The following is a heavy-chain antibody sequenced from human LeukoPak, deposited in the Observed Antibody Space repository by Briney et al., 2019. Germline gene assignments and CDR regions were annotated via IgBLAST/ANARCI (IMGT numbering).Heavy chain of an antibody. CDR2: ISWNSGSI. D-gene: IGHD5-12*01. Sequence: PGRSLRLSCAASGFTFDDYAMHWVRQAPGKGLEWVSGISWNSGSIGYADSVKGRFTISRDNAKNSPYLQMNSLRAEDTAVYYCARAEYSGYDFWGQGTLVTVSS. CDR1: GFTFDDYA. V-gene: IGHV3-9*01. J-gene: IGHJ4*02. CDR3: ARAEYSGYDF.